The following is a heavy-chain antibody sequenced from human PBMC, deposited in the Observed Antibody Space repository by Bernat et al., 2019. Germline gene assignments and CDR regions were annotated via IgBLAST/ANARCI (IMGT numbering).Heavy chain of an antibody. CDR3: AISRINIVGATIY. V-gene: IGHV3-23*01. CDR2: ISGSGGST. CDR1: GFTFSSYA. Sequence: EVQLLESGGGLVQPGGSLRLSCAASGFTFSSYAMSWVRQAPGKGLEWVSAISGSGGSTYYADSVKGRFTISRDNSKNTLYLQMNSLRAEDTAVYYCAISRINIVGATIYWGQGTLVTVSS. J-gene: IGHJ4*02. D-gene: IGHD1-26*01.